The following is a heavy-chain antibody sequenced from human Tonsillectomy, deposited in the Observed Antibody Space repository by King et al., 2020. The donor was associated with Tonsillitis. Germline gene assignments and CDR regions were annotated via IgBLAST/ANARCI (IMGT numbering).Heavy chain of an antibody. CDR2: IYYTGSTF. V-gene: IGHV4-59*06. CDR3: ASATCSSTTCHRPEYFHD. Sequence: VQLVESGGGVVQPGRSLRLSCAASGFTFSSYGMHWVRQAPGKGLEWIGYIYYTGSTFYNPSLKSRITMSVDTSKKQFSLNLSSVTAADTAVYYCASATCSSTTCHRPEYFHDWGRGTLVSVSS. D-gene: IGHD1-14*01. J-gene: IGHJ1*01. CDR1: GFTFSSYG.